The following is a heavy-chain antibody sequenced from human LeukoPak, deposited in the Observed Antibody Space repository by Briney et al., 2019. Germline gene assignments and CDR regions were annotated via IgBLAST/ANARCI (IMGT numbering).Heavy chain of an antibody. Sequence: GGSLRLSCAASGFTFSSYAMHWVRQAPGKGLEWVAVISYDGSNKYYADSVKGRFTISRDNSKNTLCLQMNSLRAEDTAVYYCARGLYYDFWSGYLFDYWGQGTLVTVSS. CDR2: ISYDGSNK. J-gene: IGHJ4*02. CDR1: GFTFSSYA. CDR3: ARGLYYDFWSGYLFDY. D-gene: IGHD3-3*01. V-gene: IGHV3-30-3*01.